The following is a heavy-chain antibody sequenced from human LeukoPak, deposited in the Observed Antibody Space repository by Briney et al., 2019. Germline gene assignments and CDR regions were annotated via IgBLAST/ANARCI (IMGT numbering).Heavy chain of an antibody. CDR3: DVGFHGYYFDY. CDR1: GFTFSSYG. V-gene: IGHV3-23*01. CDR2: ISCSAAYT. Sequence: GGSLRLSCAASGFTFSSYGISWVRQAPGKGLEWVSAISCSAAYTYYADSVKGRFTISRDNSKNTLYLQMNSLRAEDTAIYYCDVGFHGYYFDYWGQGTLVTVSS. J-gene: IGHJ4*02. D-gene: IGHD1-26*01.